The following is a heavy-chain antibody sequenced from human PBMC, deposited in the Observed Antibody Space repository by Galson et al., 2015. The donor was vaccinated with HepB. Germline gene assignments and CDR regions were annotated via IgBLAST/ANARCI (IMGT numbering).Heavy chain of an antibody. CDR3: ARRGVGCSSTSCSTWDYYMDV. CDR1: GGTFSSYA. J-gene: IGHJ6*03. CDR2: IIPIFGTA. Sequence: SVKVSCKASGGTFSSYAISWVRQAPGQGLEWMGGIIPIFGTANYAQKFQGRVTITADESASTAYMELSSLRSEDTAVYYCARRGVGCSSTSCSTWDYYMDVWGKGTTVTVSS. V-gene: IGHV1-69*13. D-gene: IGHD2-2*02.